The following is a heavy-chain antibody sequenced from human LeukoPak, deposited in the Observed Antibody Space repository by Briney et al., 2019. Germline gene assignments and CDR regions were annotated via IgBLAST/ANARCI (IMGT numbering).Heavy chain of an antibody. D-gene: IGHD5-12*01. J-gene: IGHJ4*02. CDR3: AKDRGRYSGYDYADY. V-gene: IGHV3-23*01. Sequence: PGGPLRLSCAASGFTFSSYAMSWVRQAPGKGLGWVSAISGSGGSTYYADSVKGRFTISRDNSKNTLYLQMNSLRAEDTAVYYCAKDRGRYSGYDYADYWGQGTLVTVSS. CDR1: GFTFSSYA. CDR2: ISGSGGST.